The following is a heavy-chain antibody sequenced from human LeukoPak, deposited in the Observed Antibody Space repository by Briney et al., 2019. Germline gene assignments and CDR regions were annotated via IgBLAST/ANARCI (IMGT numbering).Heavy chain of an antibody. Sequence: GALRLSCAASGFTFSGYWMSWVRQAPGKGLEWVANINQDGSEQYYVDSVKGRFTISRDNAKNSLYLQMSSLRVDDTAMYYCARDHGQLVLVGLDYWGQGTLVTVSS. CDR3: ARDHGQLVLVGLDY. D-gene: IGHD6-6*01. V-gene: IGHV3-7*01. J-gene: IGHJ4*02. CDR2: INQDGSEQ. CDR1: GFTFSGYW.